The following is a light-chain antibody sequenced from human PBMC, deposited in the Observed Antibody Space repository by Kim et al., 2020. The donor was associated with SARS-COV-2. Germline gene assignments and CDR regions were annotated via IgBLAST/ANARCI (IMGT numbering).Light chain of an antibody. V-gene: IGKV3-20*01. CDR2: GTS. CDR1: QSISSSY. Sequence: LALSPGERAPLACRASQSISSSYLAWYQQRPGQAPRLLVYGTSTRATGIPDRFSGSGSGTDFTLTISRLEPEDFAVYYCQQSGEGFGQGTKLEI. J-gene: IGKJ2*03. CDR3: QQSGEG.